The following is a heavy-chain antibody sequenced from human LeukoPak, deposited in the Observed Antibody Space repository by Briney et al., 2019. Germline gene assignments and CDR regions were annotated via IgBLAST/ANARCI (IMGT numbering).Heavy chain of an antibody. Sequence: ASVKVSCKASGYTFTSYGISWVRQAPGQGLEWMGWISAYNGNTNYAQKLQGRVTMTTDTCTSTAYMELRSLRSDDTAVYYCASSKPYSSSWYYFDYWGQGTLVTVSS. V-gene: IGHV1-18*01. CDR3: ASSKPYSSSWYYFDY. CDR2: ISAYNGNT. J-gene: IGHJ4*02. CDR1: GYTFTSYG. D-gene: IGHD6-13*01.